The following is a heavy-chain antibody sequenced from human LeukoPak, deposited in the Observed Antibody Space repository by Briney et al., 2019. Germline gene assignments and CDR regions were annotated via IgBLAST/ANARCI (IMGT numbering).Heavy chain of an antibody. CDR2: ISGSGGST. J-gene: IGHJ3*02. Sequence: GGSLRLSCAASGFTFSSYAMSWVRQAPGKGLEWVSAISGSGGSTYYADSVKGRFTISRDNAKNSLYLQMNSLRGEDMAVYYCAKDMDSSASGDAFDIWGQGTKVTVSS. V-gene: IGHV3-23*01. CDR3: AKDMDSSASGDAFDI. CDR1: GFTFSSYA. D-gene: IGHD6-6*01.